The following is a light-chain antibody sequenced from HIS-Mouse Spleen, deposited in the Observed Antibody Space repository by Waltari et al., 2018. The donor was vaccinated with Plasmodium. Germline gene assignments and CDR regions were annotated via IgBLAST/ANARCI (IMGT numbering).Light chain of an antibody. CDR1: SSDVGGSNY. CDR2: DVS. Sequence: QSALPPPRSVSASPGQSVTISYTGTSSDVGGSNYAPWYQQHPGKAPKLMIYDVSKRPSGVPDRFAGSKSGNTASLTISGLQAEDEADYYCCSYAGSYTWVFGGGTKLTVL. J-gene: IGLJ3*02. V-gene: IGLV2-11*01. CDR3: CSYAGSYTWV.